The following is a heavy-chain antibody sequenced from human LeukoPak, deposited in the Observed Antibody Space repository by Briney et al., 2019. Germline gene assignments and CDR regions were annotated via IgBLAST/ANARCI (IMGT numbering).Heavy chain of an antibody. V-gene: IGHV3-48*04. Sequence: GGSLRLSCAASGFTFSSYWMSWVRQAPGKGLEWVSYISSSSSTIYYADSVKGRFTISRDNAKNSLYLQMNSLRAEDTAVYYCARAGLDVMIGVTYFDYWGQGTLVTVSS. D-gene: IGHD3-22*01. CDR3: ARAGLDVMIGVTYFDY. J-gene: IGHJ4*02. CDR1: GFTFSSYW. CDR2: ISSSSSTI.